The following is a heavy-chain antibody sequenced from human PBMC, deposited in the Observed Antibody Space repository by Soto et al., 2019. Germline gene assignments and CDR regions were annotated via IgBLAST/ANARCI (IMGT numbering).Heavy chain of an antibody. D-gene: IGHD6-19*01. Sequence: SQALSLTCAICLGNVSSYNAACNCIRQSPSRGLEWLGRTYYRTKWYNDYAVSVKSRITINPDTSKNQFSLQLNSVTPEDTAVYYCAREEGIAVDHNGLNYYYYYGIEVWGQGTTVTVSS. CDR2: TYYRTKWYN. J-gene: IGHJ6*02. CDR3: AREEGIAVDHNGLNYYYYYGIEV. CDR1: LGNVSSYNAA. V-gene: IGHV6-1*01.